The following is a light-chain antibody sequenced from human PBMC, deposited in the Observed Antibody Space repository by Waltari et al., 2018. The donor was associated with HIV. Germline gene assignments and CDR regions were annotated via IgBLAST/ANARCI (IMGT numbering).Light chain of an antibody. J-gene: IGLJ3*02. CDR1: GGLSSYA. Sequence: QLVLTQSPSASAFLAASVKITCPLTGGLSSYATACHQHQPEKGPRYLMKLKSDGSHNREDEIPDRFSASNSGADHHLTISSLQSEDEGYYYCQTWDTGPVFGGGTKLTVL. CDR3: QTWDTGPV. CDR2: LKSDGSH. V-gene: IGLV4-69*01.